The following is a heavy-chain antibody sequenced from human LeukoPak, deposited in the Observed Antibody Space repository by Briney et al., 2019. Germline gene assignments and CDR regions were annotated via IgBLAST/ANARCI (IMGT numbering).Heavy chain of an antibody. CDR3: ARSRYTGSHFDY. CDR1: GFTFSGYW. J-gene: IGHJ4*02. Sequence: GGSLRLSCAASGFTFSGYWVQWVRQAPGKGLVWISRINSDGSSLSYADSVKGRFTISRDNAKHTVYLQMNSLRAEDTAVYYCARSRYTGSHFDYWGQGTLVTVSS. D-gene: IGHD1-26*01. CDR2: INSDGSSL. V-gene: IGHV3-74*01.